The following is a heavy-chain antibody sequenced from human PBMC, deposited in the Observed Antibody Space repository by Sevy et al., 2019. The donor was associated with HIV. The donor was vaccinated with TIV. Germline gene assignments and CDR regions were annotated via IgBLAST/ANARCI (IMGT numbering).Heavy chain of an antibody. V-gene: IGHV3-23*01. CDR2: ISGSGTRT. CDR3: AEGGGGHYDPDEIGYYFYYYNMDV. D-gene: IGHD3-22*01. CDR1: GFSFDSYG. Sequence: GGSLRLSCAVSGFSFDSYGMTWVRQAPGKGLEWVSGISGSGTRTYYADSVKGRFSISRDNSKNRLYLQMNSLRSEDNALYYCAEGGGGHYDPDEIGYYFYYYNMDVWGKGTTVTVSS. J-gene: IGHJ6*03.